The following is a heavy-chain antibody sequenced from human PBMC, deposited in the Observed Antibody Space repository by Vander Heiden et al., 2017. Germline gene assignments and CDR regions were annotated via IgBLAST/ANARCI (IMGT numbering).Heavy chain of an antibody. CDR2: IKSKADGGTT. CDR3: TRPYGADHYFDY. V-gene: IGHV3-15*01. J-gene: IGHJ4*02. D-gene: IGHD3-10*01. CDR1: EFIFRSAW. Sequence: EVQLVESGGGLVKPGGSLRLSCQASEFIFRSAWMSWVRQAPGKGLEWVGRIKSKADGGTTDYAAPVKDRFTIFRDDSKNTLYLQTNSLKTDDTAFYYCTRPYGADHYFDYWGQGALVTVSS.